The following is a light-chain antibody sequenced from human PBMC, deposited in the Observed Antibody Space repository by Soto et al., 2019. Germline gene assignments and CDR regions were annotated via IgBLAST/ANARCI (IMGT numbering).Light chain of an antibody. CDR2: SAS. Sequence: DIQMTQSPSSLSASVGDRVTITRRESQDISVYLAWYQQKPGKVPKLLIYSASTLQSGVPSRFSGSGSGTDFTLTISSLQPEDVATYYCQKFNTAPLTFGQGTRLEIK. CDR3: QKFNTAPLT. CDR1: QDISVY. J-gene: IGKJ5*01. V-gene: IGKV1-27*01.